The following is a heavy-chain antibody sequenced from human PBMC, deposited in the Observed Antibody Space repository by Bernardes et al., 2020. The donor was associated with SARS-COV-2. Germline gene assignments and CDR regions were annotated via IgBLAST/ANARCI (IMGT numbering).Heavy chain of an antibody. CDR1: GFTFSSYA. V-gene: IGHV3-33*01. CDR3: ARGGQLGLAGGGHGMDV. CDR2: IWYDGSNK. Sequence: GGSLRLSCAASGFTFSSYAMHWVRQAPGKGLEWVAVIWYDGSNKYYADSVKGRITISRDNSKNTLYLQMNSLRVEDTAVYYCARGGQLGLAGGGHGMDVWGQGTTVTVSS. D-gene: IGHD3-16*01. J-gene: IGHJ6*02.